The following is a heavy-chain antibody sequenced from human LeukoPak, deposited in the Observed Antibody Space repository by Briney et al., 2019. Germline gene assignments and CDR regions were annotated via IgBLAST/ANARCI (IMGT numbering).Heavy chain of an antibody. J-gene: IGHJ4*02. CDR2: IIPIFGTA. V-gene: IGHV1-69*13. D-gene: IGHD3-22*01. CDR3: ASGPRDSSGYYYFDY. Sequence: ASVKVSCTASGGTFSSYAISWVRQAPGQGLEWMGGIIPIFGTANYAQKFQGRVTITADESTSTAYMELSSLRSEDTAVYYCASGPRDSSGYYYFDYWGQGTLVTVSS. CDR1: GGTFSSYA.